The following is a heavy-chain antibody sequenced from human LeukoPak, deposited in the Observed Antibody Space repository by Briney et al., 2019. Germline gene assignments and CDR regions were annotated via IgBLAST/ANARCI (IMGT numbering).Heavy chain of an antibody. Sequence: PSETLSLTCTVSGGSISSHYWSWIRQPPGKGLEWIGYIYYSGSTNYNPSLKSRVTISVDTSKNQFSLKLSFVTAADTAVYYCARVRRQILWTCLDSWGQGILVTVSS. CDR3: ARVRRQILWTCLDS. J-gene: IGHJ4*02. CDR2: IYYSGST. D-gene: IGHD3-10*01. CDR1: GGSISSHY. V-gene: IGHV4-59*11.